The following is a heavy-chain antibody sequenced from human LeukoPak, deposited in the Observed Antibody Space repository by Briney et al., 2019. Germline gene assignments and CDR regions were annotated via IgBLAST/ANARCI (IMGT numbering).Heavy chain of an antibody. J-gene: IGHJ4*02. CDR2: MNPNRGNT. D-gene: IGHD2-15*01. CDR1: GYTFTSYD. CDR3: ARAYVYCSGGSCYPNFDY. V-gene: IGHV1-8*01. Sequence: GASVKVSCKASGYTFTSYDINWVRQATGQGLEWMGWMNPNRGNTGYAQKFQGRVTMTRNTSISTAYMELSSLRSEDTAVYYCARAYVYCSGGSCYPNFDYWGQGTLVTVSS.